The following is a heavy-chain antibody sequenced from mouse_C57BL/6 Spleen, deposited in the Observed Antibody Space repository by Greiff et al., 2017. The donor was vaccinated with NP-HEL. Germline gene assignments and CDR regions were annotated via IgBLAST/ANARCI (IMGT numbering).Heavy chain of an antibody. CDR1: GSSITSGSY. V-gene: IGHV3-6*01. CDR3: AREGNGRNYFDY. Sequence: VQLKESGPGLVKPSQSLSLTCSVTGSSITSGSYWNWFRHFPGNKLEWMGSISYDGSNNYNPSLKNRISIARDTSKNQFFLKLKSVTTEDTATYDCAREGNGRNYFDYWGQGTTLTVSS. D-gene: IGHD1-1*01. CDR2: ISYDGSN. J-gene: IGHJ2*01.